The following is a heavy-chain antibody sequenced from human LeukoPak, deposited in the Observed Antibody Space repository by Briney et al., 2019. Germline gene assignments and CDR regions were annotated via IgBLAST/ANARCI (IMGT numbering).Heavy chain of an antibody. J-gene: IGHJ6*02. CDR3: AKDIATMVRGVYYYYGMDV. CDR2: ISGRGYTI. V-gene: IGHV3-43*02. Sequence: GGSLRLSCAASGFTFRVYEMQWVRQAPGKGLEWVSYISGRGYTIYYADSVKGRFTISRDNSKNSLYLQMNSMRTEDTALYYCAKDIATMVRGVYYYYGMDVWGQGTTVTVSS. D-gene: IGHD3-10*01. CDR1: GFTFRVYE.